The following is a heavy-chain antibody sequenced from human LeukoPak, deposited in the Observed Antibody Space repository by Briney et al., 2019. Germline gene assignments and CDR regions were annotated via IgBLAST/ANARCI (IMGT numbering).Heavy chain of an antibody. Sequence: SETLSLTCAVYGGSFSGYYWSWIRQPPGKGLEWIGEINHSGSTNYNPSLKSRVTISVDRSKNQFSLKLNSVTAADTAVYYCASFSGGNPYFDYWGQGALVTVSS. D-gene: IGHD2-15*01. V-gene: IGHV4-34*01. CDR2: INHSGST. CDR3: ASFSGGNPYFDY. CDR1: GGSFSGYY. J-gene: IGHJ4*02.